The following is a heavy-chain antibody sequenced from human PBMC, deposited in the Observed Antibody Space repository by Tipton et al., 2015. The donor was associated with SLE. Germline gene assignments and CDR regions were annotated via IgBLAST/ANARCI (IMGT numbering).Heavy chain of an antibody. CDR3: AREGLVVPNDFDY. Sequence: TLSLTCTVSFFSPSSGGYYWSWIRQHPGKGLGWIGYIYYSGSTYYNPSLKSRVTISVDTSKNQFSLKLSSVTAADTAVYYCAREGLVVPNDFDYGGQRTLVTVPS. J-gene: IGHJ4*02. CDR2: IYYSGST. V-gene: IGHV4-31*03. D-gene: IGHD2-21*01. CDR1: FFSPSSGGYY.